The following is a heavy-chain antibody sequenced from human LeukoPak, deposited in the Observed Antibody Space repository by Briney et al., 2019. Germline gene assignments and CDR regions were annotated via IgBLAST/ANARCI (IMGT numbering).Heavy chain of an antibody. CDR2: ISYDGSNK. CDR1: GFTFSSYG. D-gene: IGHD6-19*01. Sequence: GGSLRLSCAASGFTFSSYGMHWVRQAPGKGLEWVAVISYDGSNKYYADSVKGRFTISRDNSKNTLYLQMNSLRAEDTAVYYCAKDGGSGWYDYWGQGTLVTVSS. CDR3: AKDGGSGWYDY. V-gene: IGHV3-30*18. J-gene: IGHJ4*02.